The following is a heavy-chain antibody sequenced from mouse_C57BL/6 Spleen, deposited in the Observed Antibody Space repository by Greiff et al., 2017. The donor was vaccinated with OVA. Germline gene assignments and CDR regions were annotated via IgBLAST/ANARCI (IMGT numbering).Heavy chain of an antibody. CDR3: ARIYDGYLYAMDY. J-gene: IGHJ4*01. Sequence: EVMLVESGGGLVKPGGSLKLSCAASGFTFSDYGMHWVRQAPEKGLEWVAYISSGSSTIYYADTVKGRFTISRDNAKNTLFLQMTSLRSEDTAMYYCARIYDGYLYAMDYWGQGTSVTVSS. V-gene: IGHV5-17*01. CDR2: ISSGSSTI. CDR1: GFTFSDYG. D-gene: IGHD2-3*01.